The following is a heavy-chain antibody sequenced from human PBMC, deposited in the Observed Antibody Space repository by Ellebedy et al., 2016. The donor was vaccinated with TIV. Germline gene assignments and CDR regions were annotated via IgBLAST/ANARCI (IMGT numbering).Heavy chain of an antibody. J-gene: IGHJ4*02. CDR3: TGNYGYVVPVDF. D-gene: IGHD5-18*01. CDR2: SYPGDSNT. Sequence: GESLKISCTGSGYKLTNYWIGWVRQMTGKGLEWLGISYPGDSNTMYSPSFQGQVTIPADKSVSTAYLQWTSLKASDTALYFCTGNYGYVVPVDFWGQGTLVIVSS. V-gene: IGHV5-51*01. CDR1: GYKLTNYW.